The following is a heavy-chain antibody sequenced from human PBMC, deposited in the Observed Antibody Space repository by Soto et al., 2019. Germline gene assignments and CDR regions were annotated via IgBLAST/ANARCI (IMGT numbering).Heavy chain of an antibody. J-gene: IGHJ4*02. D-gene: IGHD3-22*01. V-gene: IGHV3-23*01. CDR1: GFTVSSYA. CDR2: ISGSGGST. Sequence: EVQLLESGGGLVQPGGSLRLSFAASGFTVSSYAMSWVRQAPGKGLEWVSAISGSGGSTYYADSVKGRFTISRDNSKNTLYLQMISLRAEDTSVYYCAKEGYYESRAKDYWGQGTMVTVSS. CDR3: AKEGYYESRAKDY.